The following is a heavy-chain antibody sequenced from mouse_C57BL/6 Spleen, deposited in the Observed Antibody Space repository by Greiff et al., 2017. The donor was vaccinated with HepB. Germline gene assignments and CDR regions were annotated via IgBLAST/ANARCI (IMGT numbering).Heavy chain of an antibody. CDR3: TRDYGSLYYFDY. CDR1: GYTFTDYE. Sequence: QVQLQQSGAELVRPGASVTLSCKASGYTFTDYEMHWVKQTPVHGLEWIGAIDPETGGTAYNQKFKGKAILTADKSSSTAYMGLRSLTSEDSAVYYCTRDYGSLYYFDYWGQGTTLTVSS. V-gene: IGHV1-15*01. D-gene: IGHD1-1*01. CDR2: IDPETGGT. J-gene: IGHJ2*01.